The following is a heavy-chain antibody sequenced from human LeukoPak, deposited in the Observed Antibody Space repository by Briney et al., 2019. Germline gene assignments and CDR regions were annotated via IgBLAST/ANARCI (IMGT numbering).Heavy chain of an antibody. CDR1: GYSFTTYW. V-gene: IGHV5-51*01. CDR3: ARRESGSGSFYFDY. Sequence: GESLKISCKGTGYSFTTYWIGWVRQMPGKGLEWMGITWPGDSDIRYSPSFQGQVTISADKSISTAYLQWSSLRSEDTAVYYCARRESGSGSFYFDYWGQGTLVTVSS. J-gene: IGHJ4*01. D-gene: IGHD3-10*01. CDR2: TWPGDSDI.